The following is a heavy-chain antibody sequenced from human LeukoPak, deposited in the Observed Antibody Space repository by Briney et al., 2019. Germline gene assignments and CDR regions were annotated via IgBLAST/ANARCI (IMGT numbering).Heavy chain of an antibody. CDR2: IYYSGST. V-gene: IGHV4-59*01. CDR3: ARDVIVGATERDY. CDR1: GGSISRYY. J-gene: IGHJ4*02. Sequence: PSETLSLTCTVSGGSISRYYGSWMPQPPGRGLEWIGYIYYSGSTSYNPSLKSRVTISVDTSKNQFSLKLNSVTAADTAVYFCARDVIVGATERDYWGQGTLVTVSS. D-gene: IGHD1-26*01.